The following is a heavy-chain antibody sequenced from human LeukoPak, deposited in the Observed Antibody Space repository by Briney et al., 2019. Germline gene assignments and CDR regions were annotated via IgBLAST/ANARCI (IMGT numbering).Heavy chain of an antibody. V-gene: IGHV4-59*01. Sequence: SETLSLTCTVSGGSISNYYWSWVRQPPGKGLEWIGYIYYTGSTNYNPSLKSRVTISVDTSKNQFSLSLNSVTAADTAEYYCARAPGSAYYPYYYMDVWGKGTTVTVSS. J-gene: IGHJ6*03. CDR1: GGSISNYY. D-gene: IGHD6-19*01. CDR2: IYYTGST. CDR3: ARAPGSAYYPYYYMDV.